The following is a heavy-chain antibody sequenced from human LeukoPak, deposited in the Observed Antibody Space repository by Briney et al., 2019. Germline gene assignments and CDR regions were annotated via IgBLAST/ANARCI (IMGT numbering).Heavy chain of an antibody. CDR3: ARVRITMVRGVIIPHYFDY. CDR1: GGSISSGGYY. V-gene: IGHV4-31*03. J-gene: IGHJ4*02. CDR2: IYYSGST. D-gene: IGHD3-10*01. Sequence: PSQTLSLTCTVSGGSISSGGYYWSWIRQHPGKGLEWIGYIYYSGSTYYNPSLKSRVTISVDTSKNQFSLKLSSVTAADTAVYYCARVRITMVRGVIIPHYFDYWGQGTLVTVSS.